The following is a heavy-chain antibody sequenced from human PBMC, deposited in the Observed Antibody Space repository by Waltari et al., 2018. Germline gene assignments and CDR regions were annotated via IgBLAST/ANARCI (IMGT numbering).Heavy chain of an antibody. V-gene: IGHV4-39*07. CDR3: ARGGAPDGWFDP. CDR2: IYYNGST. Sequence: QLQLQESGPGAVKPSETLSLTCTVSGGSISISSHYWDWIRQPPGKGLEWIGSIYYNGSTYYNSSLKTRVSMSVDTSRNQFSLNLNSVTAADTAVYYCARGGAPDGWFDPWGQGTLVNVSS. J-gene: IGHJ5*02. CDR1: GGSISISSHY.